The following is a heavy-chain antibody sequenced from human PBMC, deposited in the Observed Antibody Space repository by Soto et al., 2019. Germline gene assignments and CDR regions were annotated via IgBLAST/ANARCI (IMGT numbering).Heavy chain of an antibody. CDR2: IVVGSGNI. CDR1: GFTFTSSA. V-gene: IGHV1-58*01. J-gene: IGHJ4*02. Sequence: RASVKVSCKASGFTFTSSAVQWVRQARGQRLEWIGWIVVGSGNINYAQKFQERVTITRDMSTSTAYMELSSLRSEDTAVYYCAADIGDYYDSSGYHVPFDYWGQGTLVTVSS. D-gene: IGHD3-22*01. CDR3: AADIGDYYDSSGYHVPFDY.